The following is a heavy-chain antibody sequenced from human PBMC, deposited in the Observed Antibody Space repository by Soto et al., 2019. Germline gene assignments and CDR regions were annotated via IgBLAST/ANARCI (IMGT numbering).Heavy chain of an antibody. CDR2: INHSGST. CDR3: ARGGAGITENWFDP. Sequence: QVQLQQWGAGLLKPPETLSLTCAVYGGSFSDYYWSWIRQPPGKGLEWIGEINHSGSTNYNPSLKSRVTISVDTSKNQFSLKLSSVTVADTAVYYCARGGAGITENWFDPWGQGTLVTVSS. D-gene: IGHD3-10*01. V-gene: IGHV4-34*01. J-gene: IGHJ5*02. CDR1: GGSFSDYY.